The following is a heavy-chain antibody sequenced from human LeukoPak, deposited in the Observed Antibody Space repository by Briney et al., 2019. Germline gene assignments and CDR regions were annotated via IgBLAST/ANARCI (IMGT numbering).Heavy chain of an antibody. CDR1: GYTFTGYY. CDR2: INPNSGGT. CDR3: AIWTIGYGDYVDY. D-gene: IGHD4-17*01. Sequence: GASVKVSCKASGYTFTGYYMHWVRQAPGQGLEWMGWINPNSGGTNYAQKLQGRVTMTTDTSTSTAYMELRSLRSDDTAVYYCAIWTIGYGDYVDYWGQGTLVTVSS. J-gene: IGHJ4*02. V-gene: IGHV1-2*02.